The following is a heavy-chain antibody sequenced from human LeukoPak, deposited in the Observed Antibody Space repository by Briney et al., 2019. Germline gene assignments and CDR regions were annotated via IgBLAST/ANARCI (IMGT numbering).Heavy chain of an antibody. D-gene: IGHD3-22*01. V-gene: IGHV3-21*01. J-gene: IGHJ6*02. CDR2: ISSSSSYI. CDR1: GFTFSSYS. CDR3: ARDYEGGYYDSSGYFSPSWGMDV. Sequence: PAGSLRLSCAASGFTFSSYSMNWVRQAPGKGLEWVASISSSSSYIYYADSVKGRFTISRDNAKNSLYLQMSSLRAEDTAVYYCARDYEGGYYDSSGYFSPSWGMDVWGQGTTVTVSS.